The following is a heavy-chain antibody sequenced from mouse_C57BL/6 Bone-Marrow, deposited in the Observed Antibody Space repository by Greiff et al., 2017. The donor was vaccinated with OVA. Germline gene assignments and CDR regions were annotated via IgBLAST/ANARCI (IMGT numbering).Heavy chain of an antibody. D-gene: IGHD1-1*01. V-gene: IGHV1-64*01. Sequence: QVQLQQPGAELVKPGASVKLSCKASGYTFTSYWMHWVKQRPGQGLEWIGMIHPNSGSTNYNEKFKSKATLTVDKSSSTAYMQLSSLTSEDSAVYYCARYYFGSSYTFWYFDVWGTGTTVTVSS. CDR1: GYTFTSYW. CDR2: IHPNSGST. CDR3: ARYYFGSSYTFWYFDV. J-gene: IGHJ1*03.